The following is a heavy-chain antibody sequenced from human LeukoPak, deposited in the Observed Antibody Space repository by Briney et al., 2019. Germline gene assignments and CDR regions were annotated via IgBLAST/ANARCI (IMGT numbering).Heavy chain of an antibody. D-gene: IGHD2-2*01. J-gene: IGHJ5*02. CDR1: GFTFKNFV. CDR3: ARVRASTYCSSTSCYGGFDP. CDR2: ISGNTGAT. V-gene: IGHV3-23*01. Sequence: GGSLRLSCAASGFTFKNFVMTWVRQAPGQGLDWVSAISGNTGATYYADSVKGRFTISRDNSKNTLYLQMNSLRAEDTAVYYCARVRASTYCSSTSCYGGFDPWGQGTLVTVSS.